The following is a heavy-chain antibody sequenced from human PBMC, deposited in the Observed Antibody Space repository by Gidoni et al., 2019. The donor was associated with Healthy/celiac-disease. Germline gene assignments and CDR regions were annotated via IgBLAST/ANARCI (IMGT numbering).Heavy chain of an antibody. CDR1: GFTFSSYG. CDR2: ISYDGSNK. V-gene: IGHV3-30*18. D-gene: IGHD3-9*01. J-gene: IGHJ6*02. CDR3: AKGWATGYYYGMDV. Sequence: QVQLVQSGGGVVLPGRSLRLSCAASGFTFSSYGLHWVRPAPGKGLEWVAVISYDGSNKYYADAVKGRFTISRDNSKNTLYLQMNSLRAEDTAVYYCAKGWATGYYYGMDVWGQGTTVTVSS.